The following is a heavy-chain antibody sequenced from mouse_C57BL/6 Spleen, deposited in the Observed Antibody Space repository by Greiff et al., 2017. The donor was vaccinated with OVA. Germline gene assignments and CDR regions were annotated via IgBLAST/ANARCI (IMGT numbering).Heavy chain of an antibody. V-gene: IGHV1-69*01. Sequence: QVQLQQPGAELVMPGASVKLSCKASGYTFTSYWMHWVKQRPGQGLEWIGAIDPSDSYPNYNQKFKGKSTLTVDKSSSTAYMQLGSLTSVDSAVYYCARWDYYGSSYAYWGQGTLVTVSA. J-gene: IGHJ3*01. D-gene: IGHD1-1*01. CDR3: ARWDYYGSSYAY. CDR1: GYTFTSYW. CDR2: IDPSDSYP.